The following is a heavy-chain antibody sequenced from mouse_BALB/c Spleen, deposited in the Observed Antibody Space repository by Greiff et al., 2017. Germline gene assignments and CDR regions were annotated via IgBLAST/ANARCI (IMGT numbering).Heavy chain of an antibody. Sequence: EVKLMESGGGLVQPGGSLKLSCAASGFTFSSYTMSWVRQTPEKRLEWVAYISNGGGSTYYPDTVKGRFTISRDNAKNTLYLQMSSLKSEDTAMYYCARQRAYYRFFAYWGQGTLVTVSA. CDR2: ISNGGGST. CDR3: ARQRAYYRFFAY. D-gene: IGHD2-14*01. J-gene: IGHJ3*01. CDR1: GFTFSSYT. V-gene: IGHV5-12-2*01.